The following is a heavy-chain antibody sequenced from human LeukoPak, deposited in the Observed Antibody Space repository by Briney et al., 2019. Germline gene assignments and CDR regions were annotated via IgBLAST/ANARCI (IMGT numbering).Heavy chain of an antibody. CDR3: ARRVTIVRGIDY. CDR2: INHSGST. Sequence: PSETLSLTCAVYGGSFSGYYWSWIRHPPGKGLEWIGKINHSGSTNYNPSLKSRATISVDTSKNQFSLKLSSVTAADTAVYYCARRVTIVRGIDYWGQGTLVTVSS. CDR1: GGSFSGYY. V-gene: IGHV4-34*01. J-gene: IGHJ4*02. D-gene: IGHD4-11*01.